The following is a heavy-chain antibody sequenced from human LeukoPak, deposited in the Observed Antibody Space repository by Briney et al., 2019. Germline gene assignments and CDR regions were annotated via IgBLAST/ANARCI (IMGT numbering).Heavy chain of an antibody. CDR3: ARTSKVTSVMDI. Sequence: GGSLRLSCAASGFTFSSYDMHWVRQATGKGLEWVSAIDTAGNTFYPGSVKGRFAISRENAKDSLYLQMNNVRAGDTALYFCARTSKVTSVMDIWGQGTMVTVSS. D-gene: IGHD3-16*01. CDR1: GFTFSSYD. V-gene: IGHV3-13*04. J-gene: IGHJ3*02. CDR2: IDTAGNT.